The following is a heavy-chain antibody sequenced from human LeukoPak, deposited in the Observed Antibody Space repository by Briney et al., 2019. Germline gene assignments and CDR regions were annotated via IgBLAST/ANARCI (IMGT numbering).Heavy chain of an antibody. Sequence: GGSLRLSCAASGFTFSSYGMHWVRQAPGKGLEWVGVISYDGSNKHYAASVKGRFTNSRDNSKDTLYLQMNSLRAEDTAVYFCSKDRRILYYCDLWGRGTLVSVSS. CDR1: GFTFSSYG. CDR2: ISYDGSNK. V-gene: IGHV3-30*18. J-gene: IGHJ4*02. D-gene: IGHD2-15*01. CDR3: SKDRRILYYCDL.